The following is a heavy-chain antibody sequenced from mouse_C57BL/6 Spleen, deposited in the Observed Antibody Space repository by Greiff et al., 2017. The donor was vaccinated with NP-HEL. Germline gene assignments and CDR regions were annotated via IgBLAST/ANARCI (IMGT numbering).Heavy chain of an antibody. CDR2: IWTGGGT. D-gene: IGHD1-1*01. CDR1: GFSLTSYA. J-gene: IGHJ1*03. CDR3: ARNPPQGRYWYFDV. Sequence: QVQLKESGPGLVAPSQSLSITCTVSGFSLTSYAISWVRQPPGKGLEWLGVIWTGGGTNYNSALKSRLSISQDNSKSQVFLKMNSLQTDDTARYYCARNPPQGRYWYFDVWGTGTTVTVSS. V-gene: IGHV2-9-1*01.